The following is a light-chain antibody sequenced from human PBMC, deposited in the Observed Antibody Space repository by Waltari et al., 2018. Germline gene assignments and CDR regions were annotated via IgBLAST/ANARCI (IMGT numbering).Light chain of an antibody. V-gene: IGKV1-9*01. CDR1: QDSSSY. J-gene: IGKJ4*01. Sequence: DIQLTQSPYFLSESVGHRITITCRASQDSSSYLAWYQQKPGRAPKVLISGASSLQSGVASRFSGSGSGTEFNLTISSLQPEDFATYYCQQVKTYPLTFGGGTKVEIK. CDR2: GAS. CDR3: QQVKTYPLT.